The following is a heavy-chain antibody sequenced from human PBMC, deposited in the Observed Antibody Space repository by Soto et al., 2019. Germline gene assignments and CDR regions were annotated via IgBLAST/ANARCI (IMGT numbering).Heavy chain of an antibody. D-gene: IGHD1-1*01. V-gene: IGHV1-69*04. CDR3: ARDLVPGNHYFDS. J-gene: IGHJ4*02. Sequence: QVQLVQSGAEVKEPGSSMKVSCKASGGSFSSYAISWVRQAPGQGLEWMGRITHLLGMSNYAQSFQGRVTITADKTTATGYLELRGLRPEDTAFYYCARDLVPGNHYFDSWGQGPLVAVSS. CDR2: ITHLLGMS. CDR1: GGSFSSYA.